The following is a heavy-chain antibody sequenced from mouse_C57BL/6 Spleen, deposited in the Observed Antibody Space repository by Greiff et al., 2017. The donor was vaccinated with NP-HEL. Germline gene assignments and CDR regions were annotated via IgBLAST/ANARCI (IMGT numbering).Heavy chain of an antibody. CDR3: ASSSSGYLAMDY. CDR1: GYAFTNYL. CDR2: INPGSGGT. V-gene: IGHV1-54*01. J-gene: IGHJ4*01. Sequence: VQLQQSGAELVRPGTSVKVSCKASGYAFTNYLIEWVKQRPGQGLEWIGVINPGSGGTNYNEKFKGKATLTADKSSSTAYMQLSSLTSEDSAVYFGASSSSGYLAMDYWGQGTSVTVSS. D-gene: IGHD3-2*02.